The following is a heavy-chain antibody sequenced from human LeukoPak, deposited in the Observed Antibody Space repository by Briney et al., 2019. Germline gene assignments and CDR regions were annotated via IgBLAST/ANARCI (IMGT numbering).Heavy chain of an antibody. Sequence: GGSLTLFCAPSGLALNRQWMTWARHVPGRGPEWVDNVNRDGSETYYLDSVKGRFTISKDNAKNSLYLQMNSLRAEDTALYHCARYNVMDVWGEGTTVSVSS. CDR3: ARYNVMDV. J-gene: IGHJ6*04. D-gene: IGHD1-14*01. CDR1: GLALNRQW. V-gene: IGHV3-7*03. CDR2: VNRDGSET.